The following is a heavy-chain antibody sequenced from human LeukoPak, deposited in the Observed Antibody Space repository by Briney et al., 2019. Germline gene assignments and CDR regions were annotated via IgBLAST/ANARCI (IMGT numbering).Heavy chain of an antibody. CDR1: GYTFTDYY. CDR2: INPNDGDT. V-gene: IGHV1-2*02. CDR3: ARANFLYCSSSTCLFDY. D-gene: IGHD2-2*01. J-gene: IGHJ4*02. Sequence: ASVKVSCKASGYTFTDYYMHWVRRDPGQGFEWMGWINPNDGDTNYAQKFQGRVTMTRDTSISTAHMEVSRLRSDDTAVYYCARANFLYCSSSTCLFDYWGQGTLVTVSS.